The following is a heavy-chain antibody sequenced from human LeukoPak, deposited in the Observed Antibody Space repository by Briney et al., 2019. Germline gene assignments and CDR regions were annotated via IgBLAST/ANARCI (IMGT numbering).Heavy chain of an antibody. CDR2: INPNSGGT. CDR1: GYTFTGYY. D-gene: IGHD3-22*01. CDR3: ARELSAIYDSSGY. J-gene: IGHJ4*02. V-gene: IGHV1-2*02. Sequence: ASVKVSCKASGYTFTGYYMHWVRQAPGQGLEWMGRINPNSGGTNYAQRFQGRVTMTRDTSISTAYMELSRLRSDDTAVYYCARELSAIYDSSGYWGQGTLVTVSS.